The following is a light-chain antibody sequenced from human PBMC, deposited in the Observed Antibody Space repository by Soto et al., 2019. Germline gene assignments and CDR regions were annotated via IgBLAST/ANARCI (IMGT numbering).Light chain of an antibody. CDR2: EVS. CDR3: SSYTSSSTLYVV. Sequence: QSALTQPASVSGSPGQSITISCTGTSSDVGGYNHVSWYQQHSGKAPKLMIYEVSNRPSGVSNRFSGSKSANTASLTISGLQAEDEADYYCSSYTSSSTLYVVFGGGTKLTVL. V-gene: IGLV2-14*01. J-gene: IGLJ2*01. CDR1: SSDVGGYNH.